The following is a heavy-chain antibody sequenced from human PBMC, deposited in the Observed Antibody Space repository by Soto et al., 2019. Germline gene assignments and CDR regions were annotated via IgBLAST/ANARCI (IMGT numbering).Heavy chain of an antibody. CDR2: ISVSDAFI. Sequence: EVQLLESGGDLVQPGGSLRLSCAASGFNVGAFAVNWVRQAPGKGLEWVSGISVSDAFIYYADSVRGRFSISRDACENILYLQMNSLRVDDTALYYCTRETVAGITGLDYWGPGTLVTVSS. V-gene: IGHV3-23*01. CDR1: GFNVGAFA. J-gene: IGHJ4*02. D-gene: IGHD1-20*01. CDR3: TRETVAGITGLDY.